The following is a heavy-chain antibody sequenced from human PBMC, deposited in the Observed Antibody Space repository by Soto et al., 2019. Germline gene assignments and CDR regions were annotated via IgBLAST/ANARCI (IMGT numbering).Heavy chain of an antibody. CDR3: ARDSGRYCRDFVCYQGQYSFAMAV. V-gene: IGHV1-18*01. CDR2: ISASNGNT. J-gene: IGHJ6*02. CDR1: GYTFTSYG. Sequence: QVQLVQSGAEVKNSGASVKVSCKASGYTFTSYGFSWVRQAPGQGLEWMGWISASNGNTNYAQKLQGRVTMTTDTSTGTAYVELRSLRSDDTATYYCARDSGRYCRDFVCYQGQYSFAMAVWGQETTVTVS. D-gene: IGHD2-15*01.